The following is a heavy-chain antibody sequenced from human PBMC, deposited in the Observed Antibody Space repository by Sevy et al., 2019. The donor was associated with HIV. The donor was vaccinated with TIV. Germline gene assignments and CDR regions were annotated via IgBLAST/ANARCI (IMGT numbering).Heavy chain of an antibody. J-gene: IGHJ4*02. Sequence: GGSLRLSCAASGFTFSKYAMHWVRQAPGKGLEWVALISYDGSNKYYSDSVKGRFTISRDNSKNTLSLQMNSLTADDTAVYYCVGGRRGYYSYFDYWGQGTLVTVSS. CDR2: ISYDGSNK. CDR3: VGGRRGYYSYFDY. D-gene: IGHD3-22*01. CDR1: GFTFSKYA. V-gene: IGHV3-30-3*01.